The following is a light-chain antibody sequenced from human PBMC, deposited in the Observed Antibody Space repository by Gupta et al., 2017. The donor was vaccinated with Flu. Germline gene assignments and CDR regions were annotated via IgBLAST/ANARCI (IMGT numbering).Light chain of an antibody. Sequence: QSVLTQPPSASGTPGQRVTISCSGSSSNIGSNTVNWYQQLPGTAPKLLTYSNNQRPSGVPDRFSGSKSGTSASLAISRLQSEDEADYYCAAWDDSLNGWVFGGGTKLTVL. CDR1: SSNIGSNT. CDR3: AAWDDSLNGWV. J-gene: IGLJ3*02. V-gene: IGLV1-44*01. CDR2: SNN.